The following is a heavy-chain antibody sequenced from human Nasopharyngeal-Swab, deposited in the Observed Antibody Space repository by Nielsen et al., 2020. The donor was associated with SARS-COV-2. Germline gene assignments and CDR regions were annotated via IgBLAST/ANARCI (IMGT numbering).Heavy chain of an antibody. J-gene: IGHJ6*02. CDR3: AKDKATFCTSSVCYFGMDV. CDR1: GFTFVNFA. CDR2: ISADGTSSGIST. V-gene: IGHV3-23*01. Sequence: GESLKISCAASGFTFVNFAMSWVRQAPGKGLEWVATISADGTSSGISTYYAESVKGRFTISRDSANDILHLQMNSLRAEDSALYYCAKDKATFCTSSVCYFGMDVWGQGTTVTVSS. D-gene: IGHD2-8*01.